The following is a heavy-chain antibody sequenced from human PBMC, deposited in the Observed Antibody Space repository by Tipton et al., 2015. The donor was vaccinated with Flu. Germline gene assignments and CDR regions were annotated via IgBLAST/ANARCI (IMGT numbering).Heavy chain of an antibody. J-gene: IGHJ4*02. V-gene: IGHV4-38-2*01. D-gene: IGHD5-24*01. Sequence: TLSLTCAVSDYSISSGFYWGWIRQSQGKGLEWIGTIYHSGTTYYNPSLESRVTMSVETSKNQFSLKVTSLTAADTAVYYCARGNGYPNAYLDFWGQGTLVTVSS. CDR3: ARGNGYPNAYLDF. CDR1: DYSISSGFY. CDR2: IYHSGTT.